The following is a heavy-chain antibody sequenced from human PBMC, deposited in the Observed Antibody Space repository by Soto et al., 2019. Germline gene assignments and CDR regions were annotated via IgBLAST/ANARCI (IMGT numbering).Heavy chain of an antibody. J-gene: IGHJ4*02. Sequence: GGSLRLSCAASGFTFSSYGMHWVRQAPGKGLEWVAVISYDGSNKYYADSVKGRFTISRDNSKNTLYLQMNSLRAKDTAVYYCAKDGVEDIVVVPAARFGVWGQGTLVTVSS. V-gene: IGHV3-30*18. D-gene: IGHD2-2*01. CDR3: AKDGVEDIVVVPAARFGV. CDR2: ISYDGSNK. CDR1: GFTFSSYG.